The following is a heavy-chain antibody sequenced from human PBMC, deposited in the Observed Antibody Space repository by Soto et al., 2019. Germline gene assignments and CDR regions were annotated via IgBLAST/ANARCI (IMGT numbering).Heavy chain of an antibody. D-gene: IGHD2-2*03. Sequence: PSETLSLXCTVSGGSISSSSHYWGWIRQPPGKGLEWIGSIFYSGSTYYNPSLKSRVTISVDTSKNQFSLKLSSVTAADTAVYYCARLNGYCVSTGCHGYYGMDVWGQGTTVTVSS. CDR2: IFYSGST. J-gene: IGHJ6*02. CDR1: GGSISSSSHY. V-gene: IGHV4-39*01. CDR3: ARLNGYCVSTGCHGYYGMDV.